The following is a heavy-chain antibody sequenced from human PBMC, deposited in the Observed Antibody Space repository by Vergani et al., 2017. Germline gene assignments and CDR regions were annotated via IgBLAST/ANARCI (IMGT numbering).Heavy chain of an antibody. CDR2: LCPSGST. D-gene: IGHD7-27*01. CDR3: ATGAGPFDI. Sequence: QVQLQESGPGVVKPSQTLSLTSSASGAPISYWCWSWLRQPAGKGLEWIGRLCPSGSTNYKPSLKSRVTMSIDTSKNQFSLKLTSVTAADTAVYYCATGAGPFDIWGQGTLVTVSS. V-gene: IGHV4-4*07. CDR1: GAPISYWC. J-gene: IGHJ4*02.